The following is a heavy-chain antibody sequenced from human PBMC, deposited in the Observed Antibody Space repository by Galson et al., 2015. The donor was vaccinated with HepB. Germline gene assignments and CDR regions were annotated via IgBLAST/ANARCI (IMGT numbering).Heavy chain of an antibody. D-gene: IGHD3-22*01. CDR1: GFTFSSHA. J-gene: IGHJ4*02. CDR2: ISGSGGST. CDR3: AKQYYYDSSGYYYFDY. V-gene: IGHV3-23*01. Sequence: SLRLSCAASGFTFSSHAMSWVRQAPGKGLEWVSAISGSGGSTYYADSVKGRFTISRDNSKNTLYLQMNSLRAEDTAVYYCAKQYYYDSSGYYYFDYCGQGTLVTVSS.